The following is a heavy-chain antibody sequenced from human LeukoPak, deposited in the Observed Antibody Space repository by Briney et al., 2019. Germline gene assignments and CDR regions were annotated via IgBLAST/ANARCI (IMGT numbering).Heavy chain of an antibody. J-gene: IGHJ6*02. Sequence: ASAKVSCKASGGTFSSYAISWVRQAPGQGLEWMGGIIPIFGTANYAQKFQGRVTITADESTSTAYMELSSLRSEDTAVYYCARDLGITLVRGALYYYGMDVWGQGTTVTVSS. CDR1: GGTFSSYA. D-gene: IGHD3-10*01. CDR3: ARDLGITLVRGALYYYGMDV. V-gene: IGHV1-69*13. CDR2: IIPIFGTA.